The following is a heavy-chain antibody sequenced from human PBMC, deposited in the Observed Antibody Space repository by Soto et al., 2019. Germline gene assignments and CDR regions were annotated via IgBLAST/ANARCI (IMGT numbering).Heavy chain of an antibody. V-gene: IGHV1-2*02. Sequence: QVPLVQSGAEVKKPGASVKVSCKASGYTFTGYDMHWVRQAPGQGLEWMGWINPNSGGTSYAQKFQGRVTMTRDTSISTAYMELSSLRSDDTAVYYCAMITMAYFDYWGQGALVTVSS. CDR2: INPNSGGT. J-gene: IGHJ4*02. CDR1: GYTFTGYD. D-gene: IGHD3-10*01. CDR3: AMITMAYFDY.